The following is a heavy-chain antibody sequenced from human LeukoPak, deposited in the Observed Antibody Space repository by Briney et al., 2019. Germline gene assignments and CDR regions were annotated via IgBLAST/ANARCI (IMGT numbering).Heavy chain of an antibody. CDR3: ARDQVRTMFGLVTPLAF. J-gene: IGHJ4*02. D-gene: IGHD3/OR15-3a*01. CDR2: INEDGSEK. CDR1: GFIFSDYW. Sequence: PGGSLRLSCAASGFIFSDYWLTWVRQAPGKGLEWVANINEDGSEKYYVDSVKGRFTISRDKGKKSIYLQMNSLRAEDTAVYYCARDQVRTMFGLVTPLAFWGQGTLVTVSS. V-gene: IGHV3-7*01.